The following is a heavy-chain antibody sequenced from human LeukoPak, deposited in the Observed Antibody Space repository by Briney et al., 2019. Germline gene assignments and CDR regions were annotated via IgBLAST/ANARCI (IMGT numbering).Heavy chain of an antibody. J-gene: IGHJ4*02. CDR3: AIPNDY. Sequence: GGSLRLSCAASGFSFSTYGKNWVRQAPGKGLEWVSYISSSSTSIYYADSVKGRFTISRDNAKHSLYLQMNSLRPEDTAVYYCAIPNDYWGQGTLVTVSS. CDR1: GFSFSTYG. CDR2: ISSSSTSI. V-gene: IGHV3-48*01.